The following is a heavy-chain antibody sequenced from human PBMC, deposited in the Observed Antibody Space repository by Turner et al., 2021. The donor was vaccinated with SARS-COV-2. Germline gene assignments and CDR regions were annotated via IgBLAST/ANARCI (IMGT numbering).Heavy chain of an antibody. CDR1: GFTSVRAE. CDR3: ATFSVVVPDY. D-gene: IGHD2-2*01. Sequence: DVQLVESGGGFVHPGGSPRLSCAAPGFTSVRAEMSWVRQAPGKGLGWLAYIDGDGTTTFYAHSEKGRFTISRDNRKNSLFLQMSTLRADDTAIYYCATFSVVVPDYWGQGTLVTVSS. V-gene: IGHV3-48*03. J-gene: IGHJ4*02. CDR2: IDGDGTTT.